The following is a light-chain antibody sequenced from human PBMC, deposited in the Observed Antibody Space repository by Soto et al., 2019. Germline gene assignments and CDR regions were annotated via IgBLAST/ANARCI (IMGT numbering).Light chain of an antibody. CDR2: DAS. Sequence: EIVLTQSPATLSLSPGERATLSCRASQRVSSYLAWYQQKPGQAPRLLIYDASNRATGIPARFSGSGSASDFTLTISGLGPEDFAVFYCQQRSNLPLFGGWTKVEIK. V-gene: IGKV3-11*01. CDR3: QQRSNLPL. J-gene: IGKJ4*01. CDR1: QRVSSY.